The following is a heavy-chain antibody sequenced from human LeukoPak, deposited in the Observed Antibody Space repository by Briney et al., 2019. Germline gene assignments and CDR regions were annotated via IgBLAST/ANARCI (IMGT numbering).Heavy chain of an antibody. CDR2: ISSSSSYI. Sequence: KPGGTLRLSCAASGFTFSSYGMSWVRQAPGKGLEWVSSISSSSSYIYYADSVKGRFTISRDNAKNSLYLQMNSLRAEDTAVYYCARDLAPTYYDYVWGSSRYMDVWGKGTTVTVSS. D-gene: IGHD3-16*01. J-gene: IGHJ6*03. CDR3: ARDLAPTYYDYVWGSSRYMDV. CDR1: GFTFSSYG. V-gene: IGHV3-21*01.